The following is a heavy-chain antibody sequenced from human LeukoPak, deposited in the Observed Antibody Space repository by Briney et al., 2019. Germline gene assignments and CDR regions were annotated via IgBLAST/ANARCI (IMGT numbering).Heavy chain of an antibody. Sequence: GGSLRLSCAASGFTFSSYSINWVRQAPGKGLEWVSVIYSGGNTYYADSVKGRFTISRDNSKNTLYLLMHSLRAEDTAVYYCARLDSSGYRSFDYWGQGTLVTVSS. D-gene: IGHD3-22*01. V-gene: IGHV3-53*01. CDR1: GFTFSSYS. CDR3: ARLDSSGYRSFDY. CDR2: IYSGGNT. J-gene: IGHJ4*02.